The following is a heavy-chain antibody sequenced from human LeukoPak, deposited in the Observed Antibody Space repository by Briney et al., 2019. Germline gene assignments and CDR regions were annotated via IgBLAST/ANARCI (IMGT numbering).Heavy chain of an antibody. Sequence: GGSLRLSCAASGFTVHSNYMSWVRQAPGKGLEWVSVIDRSGVTHYADSVKGRFTISRDNSKNTLYLQMNSLRAEDTAVYYCAKDRVGGSYYWFDYWGQGTLVTVSS. CDR1: GFTVHSNY. V-gene: IGHV3-66*03. CDR3: AKDRVGGSYYWFDY. J-gene: IGHJ4*02. D-gene: IGHD1-26*01. CDR2: IDRSGVT.